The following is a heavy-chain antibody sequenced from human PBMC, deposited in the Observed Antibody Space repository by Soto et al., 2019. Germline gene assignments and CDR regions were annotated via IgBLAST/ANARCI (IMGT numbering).Heavy chain of an antibody. CDR3: ARDRRGDLT. CDR1: GGSVSSGSYY. V-gene: IGHV4-61*01. D-gene: IGHD3-16*01. Sequence: QVQLQESGPGLVKPSETLSLTCTVSGGSVSSGSYYWSWIRQPPGKGLEWIGYIYYSGSTNYNPSLKSRVTISLDTSKNQFSLKLSSVTAADTAVYYCARDRRGDLTWGQGTLVTVSS. J-gene: IGHJ4*02. CDR2: IYYSGST.